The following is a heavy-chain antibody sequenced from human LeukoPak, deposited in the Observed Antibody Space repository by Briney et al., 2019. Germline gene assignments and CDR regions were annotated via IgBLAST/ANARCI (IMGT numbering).Heavy chain of an antibody. D-gene: IGHD1-20*01. J-gene: IGHJ4*02. CDR3: ARVDIYNWYYFDY. CDR2: IYTGGNT. CDR1: GFTVSSNY. Sequence: GGSLRLSCAASGFTVSSNYINWVRQALGKGLEWVSVIYTGGNTYYAESVRGRFTISRDNSKNTLYLHMNSLRAEDTAVYYCARVDIYNWYYFDYWGQGTLVTVSS. V-gene: IGHV3-53*01.